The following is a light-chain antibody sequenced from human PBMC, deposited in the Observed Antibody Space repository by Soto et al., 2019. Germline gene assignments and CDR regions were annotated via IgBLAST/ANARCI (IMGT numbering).Light chain of an antibody. Sequence: DIQMTQSPSSLSASVGDRVTITCRASQAINNYLAWYQQKPGKVPTLLISAASTLQSGVPSRFIGSGSGTDFNLTISSLQSEDVETYYCQTFNAVPTFGGGTKVEI. V-gene: IGKV1-27*01. CDR1: QAINNY. CDR3: QTFNAVPT. CDR2: AAS. J-gene: IGKJ4*01.